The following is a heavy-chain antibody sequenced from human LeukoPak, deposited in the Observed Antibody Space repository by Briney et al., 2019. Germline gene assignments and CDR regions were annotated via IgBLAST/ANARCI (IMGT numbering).Heavy chain of an antibody. D-gene: IGHD2-21*02. CDR1: GDSFSSNSAA. CDR3: ARDSAPGGDCYFDY. J-gene: IGHJ4*02. CDR2: TYYRSEWYS. V-gene: IGHV6-1*01. Sequence: SQTLSLTCAISGDSFSSNSAAWNWIRQSPSRGLEWLGRTYYRSEWYSDSAVSVRSRITINPDTSKNQFSLQLNSVTPEDTAVYYCARDSAPGGDCYFDYWGQGTLVTVSS.